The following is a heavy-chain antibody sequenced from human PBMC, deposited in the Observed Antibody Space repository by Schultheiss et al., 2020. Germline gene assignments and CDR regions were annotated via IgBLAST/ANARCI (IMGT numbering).Heavy chain of an antibody. Sequence: GGSLRLSCVGSGFSFRNYWVSWVRQAPGKGLEWVAKIDQDGGETDYVESAKGRFTISRDNVKNSLFLQMNTLRAEDTAVYYCTRDGQTREHPSRYWGQGTLVTVSS. D-gene: IGHD1/OR15-1a*01. V-gene: IGHV3-7*03. CDR3: TRDGQTREHPSRY. CDR1: GFSFRNYW. CDR2: IDQDGGET. J-gene: IGHJ4*02.